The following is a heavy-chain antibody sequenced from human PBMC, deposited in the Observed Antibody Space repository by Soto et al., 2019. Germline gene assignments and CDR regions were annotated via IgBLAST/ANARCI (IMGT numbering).Heavy chain of an antibody. D-gene: IGHD2-2*01. Sequence: ASVKVSCKASGYDFTAYDINWVRQASGQGLEWMGWMNPINGATGSARRFQGRVSMTRNTATATAYLELTSLRSDDSAVYFCGRDPSPRAPAGGTPYYYAMDVWGQGTTVTVSS. J-gene: IGHJ6*02. CDR1: GYDFTAYD. CDR3: GRDPSPRAPAGGTPYYYAMDV. V-gene: IGHV1-8*02. CDR2: MNPINGAT.